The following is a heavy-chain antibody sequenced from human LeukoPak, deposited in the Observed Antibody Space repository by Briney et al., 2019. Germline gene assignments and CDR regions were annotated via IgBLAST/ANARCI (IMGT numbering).Heavy chain of an antibody. J-gene: IGHJ3*02. V-gene: IGHV3-9*03. Sequence: GGSLRLSCAASGFTFDDYAMHWVRQAPGKGLEWVSGISWNSGSIGYADSVKGRFTISRDNAKNSLYQQMNSLRAEDMALYYCVTTVVTRGAFDIWGQGTMVTVSS. CDR2: ISWNSGSI. CDR1: GFTFDDYA. D-gene: IGHD4-23*01. CDR3: VTTVVTRGAFDI.